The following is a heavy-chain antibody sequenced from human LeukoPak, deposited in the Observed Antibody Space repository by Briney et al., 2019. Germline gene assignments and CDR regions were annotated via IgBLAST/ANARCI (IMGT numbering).Heavy chain of an antibody. CDR2: IYYSGST. Sequence: PSETLSLTCTVSGGSISSSSYYWGWIRQPPGKGLEWIGSIYYSGSTYYNPSLKSRVTISVDTSKNQFSLKLSSVTAADTAVYYCARARGSSPDMGWFDPWGQGTLVTVSS. J-gene: IGHJ5*02. V-gene: IGHV4-39*07. CDR3: ARARGSSPDMGWFDP. D-gene: IGHD6-13*01. CDR1: GGSISSSSYY.